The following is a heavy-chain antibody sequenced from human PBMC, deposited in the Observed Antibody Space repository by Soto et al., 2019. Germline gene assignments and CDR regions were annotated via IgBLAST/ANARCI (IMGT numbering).Heavy chain of an antibody. CDR2: IIPIFGTA. V-gene: IGHV1-69*06. J-gene: IGHJ3*02. D-gene: IGHD6-6*01. CDR1: GGTFSSYP. CDR3: ARSSSPLDAFDI. Sequence: SVKVSCKASGGTFSSYPISWVRQAPGQGLEWMGGIIPIFGTANYAQKFQGRVTITADKSTSTAYMELSSLRSEDTAVYYCARSSSPLDAFDIWGQGTMVTVSS.